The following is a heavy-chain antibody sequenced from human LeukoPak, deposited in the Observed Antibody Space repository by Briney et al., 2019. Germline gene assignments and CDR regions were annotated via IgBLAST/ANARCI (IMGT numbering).Heavy chain of an antibody. J-gene: IGHJ4*02. CDR2: ISSSSSYT. CDR3: ARARSGSYYLFDY. CDR1: GFTFSRYE. D-gene: IGHD1-26*01. V-gene: IGHV3-11*03. Sequence: GGSLSLFCAASGFTFSRYEMNWVRQAPGKGLEWVSYISSSSSYTNYADSVKGRFTISRDNAKNSLYLQMNSLRAEDTAVYYCARARSGSYYLFDYWGQGTLVTVSS.